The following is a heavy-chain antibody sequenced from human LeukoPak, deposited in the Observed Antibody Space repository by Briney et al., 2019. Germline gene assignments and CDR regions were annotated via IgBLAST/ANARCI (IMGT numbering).Heavy chain of an antibody. Sequence: SETLSLTCTGSGGSITNYHWSWIRQPAGKGLEWIGRIYSSGSTNYNPSLKSRVTMSVDTSKNHFSLKLRSVTAADTAVYYCARDRGAFEYWGQGTLVTVSS. V-gene: IGHV4-4*07. CDR1: GGSITNYH. J-gene: IGHJ4*02. D-gene: IGHD1-26*01. CDR3: ARDRGAFEY. CDR2: IYSSGST.